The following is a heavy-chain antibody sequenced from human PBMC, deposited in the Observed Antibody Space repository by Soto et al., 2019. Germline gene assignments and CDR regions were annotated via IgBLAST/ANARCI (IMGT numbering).Heavy chain of an antibody. CDR2: ISYDGTNK. D-gene: IGHD7-27*01. CDR1: GFSFSISP. J-gene: IGHJ4*02. CDR3: ARDPKTSGGQHWAFNYFDS. Sequence: PVGSLRLSCAASGFSFSISPMHWVRQAPGKGPEWVALISYDGTNKFYADSVKGRFTISRDNSKSTLYLQVDSLRPEDAAVYYCARDPKTSGGQHWAFNYFDSWGQGTLVTV. V-gene: IGHV3-30-3*01.